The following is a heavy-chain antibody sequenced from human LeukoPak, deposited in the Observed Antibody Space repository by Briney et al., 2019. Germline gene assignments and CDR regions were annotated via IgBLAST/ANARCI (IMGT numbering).Heavy chain of an antibody. CDR1: GFTVSSNY. V-gene: IGHV3-53*01. CDR2: IYSGGST. J-gene: IGHJ4*02. CDR3: ARDHPGYFDY. Sequence: PGGSLRLSCAAPGFTVSSNYMSWVRQAPGKGLEWVSVIYSGGSTYYADSVKGRFTISRDNSKNTLYLQMNSLRAEDTAVYYCARDHPGYFDYWGQGTLVTVSS.